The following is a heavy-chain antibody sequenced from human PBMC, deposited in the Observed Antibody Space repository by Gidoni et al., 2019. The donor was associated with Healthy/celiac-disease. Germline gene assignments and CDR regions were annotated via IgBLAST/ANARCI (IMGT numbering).Heavy chain of an antibody. CDR3: AKRSDDFWSGYLPYGMDV. J-gene: IGHJ6*02. Sequence: EVQLLESGGGLVQPGGSLRLSCAASGFTFSSYDMSWVRQAPGKGLEWVSAISGSGGSTYYADSVKGRFTISRDNSKNTLYLQMNSLRAEDTAVYYCAKRSDDFWSGYLPYGMDVWGQGTTVTVSS. D-gene: IGHD3-3*01. V-gene: IGHV3-23*01. CDR1: GFTFSSYD. CDR2: ISGSGGST.